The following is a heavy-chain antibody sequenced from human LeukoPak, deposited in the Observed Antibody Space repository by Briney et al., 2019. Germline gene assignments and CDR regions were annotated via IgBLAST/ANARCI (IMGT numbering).Heavy chain of an antibody. J-gene: IGHJ6*02. Sequence: EGSLGLSCAASGFTFSSYEMTWVRQAPGKGLEWVSNISSSDTTIHYADSVKGRFTISRDNARNSLYLQMNSLRAEDTAVYYCARSRRDNYYYYYGMDVWGQGTTVTVSS. CDR3: ARSRRDNYYYYYGMDV. CDR1: GFTFSSYE. D-gene: IGHD5-24*01. V-gene: IGHV3-48*03. CDR2: ISSSDTTI.